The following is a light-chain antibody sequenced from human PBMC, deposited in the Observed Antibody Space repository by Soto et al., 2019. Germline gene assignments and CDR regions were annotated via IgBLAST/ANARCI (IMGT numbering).Light chain of an antibody. CDR1: QYINTR. CDR3: HQRQSWPRT. J-gene: IGKJ1*01. CDR2: QTS. V-gene: IGKV3-11*01. Sequence: EIVLTQSPATLSSFPGDRFTLSCRASQYINTRLAWYQHRPGQAPRLLIYQTSIRAAGIPARFSASGSGTDFTLTISDVQPEDFALYYCHQRQSWPRTFGQGTTVDIK.